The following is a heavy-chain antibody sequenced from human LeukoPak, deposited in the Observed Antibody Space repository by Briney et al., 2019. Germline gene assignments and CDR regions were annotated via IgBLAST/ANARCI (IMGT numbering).Heavy chain of an antibody. CDR1: GYTFTGYY. J-gene: IGHJ3*02. V-gene: IGHV1-2*02. CDR2: INPNSGGT. D-gene: IGHD5-18*01. Sequence: ASVKVSCKASGYTFTGYYMHWVRQAPGQGLEWMGWINPNSGGTNYARKFQGRVTMTRDTSISTAYMELSRLRSDDTAVYYCARDRDSYGFIGAFDIWGQGTMVTVSS. CDR3: ARDRDSYGFIGAFDI.